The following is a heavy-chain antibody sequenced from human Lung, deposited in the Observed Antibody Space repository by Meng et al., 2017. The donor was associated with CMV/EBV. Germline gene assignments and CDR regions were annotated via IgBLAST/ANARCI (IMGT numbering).Heavy chain of an antibody. CDR1: GGSISSSSYY. D-gene: IGHD2-2*02. Sequence: SETLSLTCTVSGGSISSSSYYWGWIRQPPGKGLEWIGSIYYSGSTYYNPSLKSRVTISVDTSKNQFSLKLSSVTAADTAVYYCARDLKSYCSSTSCYINWFDPWGQGTLVTGSS. J-gene: IGHJ5*02. V-gene: IGHV4-39*07. CDR3: ARDLKSYCSSTSCYINWFDP. CDR2: IYYSGST.